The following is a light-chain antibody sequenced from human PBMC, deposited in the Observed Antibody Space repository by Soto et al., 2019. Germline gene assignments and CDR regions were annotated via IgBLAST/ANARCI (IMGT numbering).Light chain of an antibody. CDR3: QQSYSTPRT. CDR1: QSISSY. V-gene: IGKV1-39*01. CDR2: ATS. Sequence: DIQMTQSPSSLSASVGDRGTSTCRASQSISSYLNWYQQKPGKAPKLLIYATSSLHSGVPSRFSGSGSGTDFTLTISSLQPEDFATYYCQQSYSTPRTFGQGTKVDIK. J-gene: IGKJ1*01.